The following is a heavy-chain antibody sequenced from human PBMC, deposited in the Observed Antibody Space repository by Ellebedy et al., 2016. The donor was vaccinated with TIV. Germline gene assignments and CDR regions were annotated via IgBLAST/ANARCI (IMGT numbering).Heavy chain of an antibody. CDR3: AFQRDEKYNLVLDY. D-gene: IGHD1-1*01. V-gene: IGHV3-53*01. J-gene: IGHJ4*02. CDR1: GFTFSSYW. CDR2: IYSSGGT. Sequence: GESLKISCAASGFTFSSYWMSWVRQAPGRGLEWVSTIYSSGGTYYAGSVKGRFTISRDNSKNTLYLQMNSLRAEDTAIYYCAFQRDEKYNLVLDYWGRGTLVTVSS.